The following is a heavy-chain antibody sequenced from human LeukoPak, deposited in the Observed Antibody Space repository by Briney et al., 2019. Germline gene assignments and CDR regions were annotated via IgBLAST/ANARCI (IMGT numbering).Heavy chain of an antibody. Sequence: GGSLRLSCAASGFTFSSYWMSWVRQAPGKGLEWVANIKRDGSEKYYVDSVKGRFTISRDNAKNSLYLQMISLRVEDTAVYYCARAGGGVAARDYWGQGAQVTVSS. J-gene: IGHJ4*02. D-gene: IGHD6-6*01. CDR1: GFTFSSYW. CDR2: IKRDGSEK. CDR3: ARAGGGVAARDY. V-gene: IGHV3-7*01.